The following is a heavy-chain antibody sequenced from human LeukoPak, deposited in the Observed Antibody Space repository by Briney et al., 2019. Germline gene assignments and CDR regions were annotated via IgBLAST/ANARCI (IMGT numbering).Heavy chain of an antibody. Sequence: GGSLRLSCAVSGFTLSDHHMDWVRQAPGKGLEWVGRTRNKANSYTTEYAASVKGRFTISRDDSKNSLYLQMNSLRAEDTAVYYCSRWIQGDYYMDVWGKGTTVTVSS. V-gene: IGHV3-72*01. CDR1: GFTLSDHH. CDR2: TRNKANSYTT. J-gene: IGHJ6*03. D-gene: IGHD5-18*01. CDR3: SRWIQGDYYMDV.